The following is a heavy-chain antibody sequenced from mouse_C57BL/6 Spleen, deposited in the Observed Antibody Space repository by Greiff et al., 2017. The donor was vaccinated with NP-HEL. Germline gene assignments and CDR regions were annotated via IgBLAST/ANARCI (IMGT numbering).Heavy chain of an antibody. V-gene: IGHV7-3*01. CDR1: GFTFTDYY. D-gene: IGHD2-5*01. CDR3: ARSSSNYYYAMDY. Sequence: VQLKESGGGLVQPGGSLSLSCAASGFTFTDYYMSWVRQPPGKALEWLGFIRNKANGYTTEYSASVKGRFTISRDHSQSILYLQMNALRAEDSATYYCARSSSNYYYAMDYWGQGTSVTVSS. CDR2: IRNKANGYTT. J-gene: IGHJ4*01.